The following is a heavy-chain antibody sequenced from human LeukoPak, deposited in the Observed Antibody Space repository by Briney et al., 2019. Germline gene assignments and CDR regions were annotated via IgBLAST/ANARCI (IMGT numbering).Heavy chain of an antibody. CDR3: TRLVGSIAVAGNWFDP. D-gene: IGHD6-19*01. J-gene: IGHJ5*02. CDR1: GLTFSGSA. Sequence: GGSLRLSCAASGLTFSGSAMHWVRQASGKGLEWVGRIRSKANSYATAYAASVKGRFTISRDDSKNTAYLQMNSLKTEDTAVYYCTRLVGSIAVAGNWFDPWGQGTLVTVSS. V-gene: IGHV3-73*01. CDR2: IRSKANSYAT.